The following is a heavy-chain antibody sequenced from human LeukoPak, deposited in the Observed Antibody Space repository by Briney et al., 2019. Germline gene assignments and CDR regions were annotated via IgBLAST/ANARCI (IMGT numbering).Heavy chain of an antibody. Sequence: GGSLRLSCAASGFTFSTYAMAWVRQAPGKGLEWVAGITDSGSRTYNSVKGWFTISRDNSKNTLYLQMNSLRVEDTAVYYCAKDVYGSGSYSHFDYWGQGTLVTVSS. V-gene: IGHV3-23*01. CDR1: GFTFSTYA. J-gene: IGHJ4*02. CDR3: AKDVYGSGSYSHFDY. D-gene: IGHD3-10*01. CDR2: ITDSGSRT.